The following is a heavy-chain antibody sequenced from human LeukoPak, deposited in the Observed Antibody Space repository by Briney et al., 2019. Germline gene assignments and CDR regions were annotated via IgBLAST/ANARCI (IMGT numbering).Heavy chain of an antibody. Sequence: GGSLRLSCAASGFTFSNSGMNWVRQAPGKGLEWVSTISGSGDSTYYADSVKGRFTISRDNSKNTLYLQMNSLRAEDTAIYYCARDERLLSFLKWGQGTLVTVSS. J-gene: IGHJ4*02. CDR2: ISGSGDST. D-gene: IGHD3-3*01. CDR3: ARDERLLSFLK. V-gene: IGHV3-23*01. CDR1: GFTFSNSG.